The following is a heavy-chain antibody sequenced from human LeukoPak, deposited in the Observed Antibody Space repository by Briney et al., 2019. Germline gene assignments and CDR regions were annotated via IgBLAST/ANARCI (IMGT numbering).Heavy chain of an antibody. CDR3: EREWFGESN. J-gene: IGHJ4*02. V-gene: IGHV3-30*04. CDR1: GFTFSSSN. D-gene: IGHD3-10*01. CDR2: ISYDGTKT. Sequence: PGGSLRLSCAPSGFTFSSSNMHWVRQSPGRGLEWVALISYDGTKTYYGESVKGRFTVSRDYSKNMLFLQMNSLSAEDTAIYYCEREWFGESNWGQGARVTVSS.